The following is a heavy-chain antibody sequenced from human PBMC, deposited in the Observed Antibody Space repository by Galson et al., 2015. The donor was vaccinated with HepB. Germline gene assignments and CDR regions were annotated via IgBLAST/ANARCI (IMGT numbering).Heavy chain of an antibody. V-gene: IGHV3-74*01. Sequence: SLRLSCAASGFTFSSYAMHWVRQAPGKGLVWVSRINHDGSSTNYGDSVKGRFTISRDNAKNSLYLQMNSLRAEDTALYYCVKDIAYDFWSHSGIDYWGQGTLVTVSS. CDR3: VKDIAYDFWSHSGIDY. CDR1: GFTFSSYA. CDR2: INHDGSST. D-gene: IGHD3-3*01. J-gene: IGHJ4*02.